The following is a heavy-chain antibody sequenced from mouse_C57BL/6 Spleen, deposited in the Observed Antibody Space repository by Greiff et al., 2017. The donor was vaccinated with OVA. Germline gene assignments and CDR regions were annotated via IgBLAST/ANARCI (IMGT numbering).Heavy chain of an antibody. Sequence: QVQLKQSGAELVRPGASVKMSCKASGYTFTSYKMPWVKQTPKQGLEWIGAIYPGNGDTSYNQKFKGKATLTVDKSSSTAYMQFSSLTSEDSAVYFCARVGTTGAWFAYWGQGTLVTVSA. CDR1: GYTFTSYK. V-gene: IGHV1-12*01. J-gene: IGHJ3*01. D-gene: IGHD2-12*01. CDR2: IYPGNGDT. CDR3: ARVGTTGAWFAY.